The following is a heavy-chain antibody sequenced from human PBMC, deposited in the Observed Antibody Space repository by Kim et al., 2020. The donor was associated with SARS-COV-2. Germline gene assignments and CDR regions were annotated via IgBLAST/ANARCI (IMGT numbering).Heavy chain of an antibody. V-gene: IGHV3-33*01. J-gene: IGHJ4*02. Sequence: GGSLRLSCAASGFTFSRYGVHWVRQAPGKGLEWVAVIWYDESNKYYGDSVKGRFTISRDNSKNTVYLQMNSLRAEDTAVYYCAREEEHSSGCLGEYWGQGTLDTVSS. CDR2: IWYDESNK. CDR3: AREEEHSSGCLGEY. CDR1: GFTFSRYG. D-gene: IGHD6-19*01.